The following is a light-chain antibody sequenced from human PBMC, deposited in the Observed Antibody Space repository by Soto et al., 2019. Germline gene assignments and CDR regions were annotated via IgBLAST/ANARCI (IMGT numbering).Light chain of an antibody. CDR1: SGDVGGYNY. CDR3: TSYTSSSTLDV. CDR2: EVS. J-gene: IGLJ1*01. V-gene: IGLV2-14*01. Sequence: QSVLTQPASVSGSPGQSITISCTGTSGDVGGYNYVSWYQQHPGKAPKLMIYEVSNRPLGVSNRFSGSKSGNTASLTISGLQAEDEADYYCTSYTSSSTLDVFGTGTKVTLL.